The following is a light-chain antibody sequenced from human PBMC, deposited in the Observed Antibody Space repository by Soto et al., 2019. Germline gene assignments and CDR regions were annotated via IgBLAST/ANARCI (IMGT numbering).Light chain of an antibody. V-gene: IGKV2-30*01. Sequence: DVVMTQSPLSLPVTLGQPASISCRSSQSLVYSDGNTYLNWFQQRPGQSPRRLIYKVSNRDSGVPDRFSGIGSGTDFTLKISRVEAEDVGVYYCMQGTHWPLGGGTKVEIK. CDR3: MQGTHWP. J-gene: IGKJ4*01. CDR2: KVS. CDR1: QSLVYSDGNTY.